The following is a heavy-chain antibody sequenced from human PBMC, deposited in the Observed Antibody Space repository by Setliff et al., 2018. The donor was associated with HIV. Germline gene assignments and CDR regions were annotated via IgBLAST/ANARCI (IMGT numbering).Heavy chain of an antibody. CDR2: ISSSGGTI. D-gene: IGHD6-13*01. Sequence: GGSLRLSCAASGFSISYAWMSWVRQAPGKGLEWVSYISSSGGTIYYADSVKGRFTISRDNAKNSLYLQMNSLRAEDTAVYYCARDSSSWYEFYFDCWGQGTLVTVSS. CDR1: GFSISYAW. V-gene: IGHV3-11*04. CDR3: ARDSSSWYEFYFDC. J-gene: IGHJ4*02.